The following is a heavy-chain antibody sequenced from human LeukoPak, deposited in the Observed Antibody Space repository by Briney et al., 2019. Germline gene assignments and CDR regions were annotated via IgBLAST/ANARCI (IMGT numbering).Heavy chain of an antibody. D-gene: IGHD2-8*01. V-gene: IGHV1-2*02. Sequence: ASVKVSCKASGGTFRTFAISWVRQAPGQGLEWMGWINPNSGGTNYAQKFQGRVTMTRDTSISTAYMELSRLRSDDTAVYYCARDLGGYCTNGVCYQADYWGQGTLVTVSS. J-gene: IGHJ4*02. CDR1: GGTFRTFA. CDR2: INPNSGGT. CDR3: ARDLGGYCTNGVCYQADY.